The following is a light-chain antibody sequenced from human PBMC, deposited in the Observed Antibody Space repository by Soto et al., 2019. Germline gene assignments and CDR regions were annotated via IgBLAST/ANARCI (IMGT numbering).Light chain of an antibody. CDR2: EVS. CDR3: SSYGDSNQGVV. V-gene: IGLV2-8*01. CDR1: SSDVGGYNY. J-gene: IGLJ2*01. Sequence: QSALTQPPSASGSPGQSVTISCTGTSSDVGGYNYVSWYQQHPGKAPKLMIYEVSKRPSGVPDRFSGSNSGNTASLTVSGLQAEDEADYYCSSYGDSNQGVVFGGGSKLTV.